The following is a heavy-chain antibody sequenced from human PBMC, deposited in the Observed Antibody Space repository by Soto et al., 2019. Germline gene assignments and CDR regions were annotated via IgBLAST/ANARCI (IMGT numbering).Heavy chain of an antibody. Sequence: HPGGSLRLSCAASGFTFSSYGMHWVRQAPGKGLEWVAVISYDGSNKYYADSVKGRFTISRDNSKNTLYLQMNSLRAEDTAVYYCAKDLRGWGGDTAMEKPRYYCYFGMDVWRQATTVTVSS. CDR3: AKDLRGWGGDTAMEKPRYYCYFGMDV. D-gene: IGHD5-18*01. CDR2: ISYDGSNK. V-gene: IGHV3-30*18. J-gene: IGHJ6*02. CDR1: GFTFSSYG.